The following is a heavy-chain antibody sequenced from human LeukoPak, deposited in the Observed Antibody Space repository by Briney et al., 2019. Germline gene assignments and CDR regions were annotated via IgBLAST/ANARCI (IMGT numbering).Heavy chain of an antibody. J-gene: IGHJ4*02. V-gene: IGHV3-53*01. CDR1: GFTVSSNY. CDR2: IYSGGRT. D-gene: IGHD3-10*01. Sequence: GGSLRLSCAASGFTVSSNYMTWVRQAPGRGLEWVSLIYSGGRTYYADSVEGRFTISRDNSKNTLYLQMNSLKAEDTAVYYCAGSSHLGFVELFGALDYWGQGTLVTVSS. CDR3: AGSSHLGFVELFGALDY.